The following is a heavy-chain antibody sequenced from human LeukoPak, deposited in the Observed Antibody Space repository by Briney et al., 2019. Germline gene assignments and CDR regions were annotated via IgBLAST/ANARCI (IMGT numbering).Heavy chain of an antibody. V-gene: IGHV1-69*02. J-gene: IGHJ3*02. CDR1: GGTFSSYT. Sequence: SVKVSCKASGGTFSSYTISWVRQAPGQGLEWMGRIIPILGISNYAQKFQGRVTITADKSTSTAYMELSSLRSEDTAVYNCASPRRITMIVVVNDAFDIWGQGTMVTVSS. CDR2: IIPILGIS. CDR3: ASPRRITMIVVVNDAFDI. D-gene: IGHD3-22*01.